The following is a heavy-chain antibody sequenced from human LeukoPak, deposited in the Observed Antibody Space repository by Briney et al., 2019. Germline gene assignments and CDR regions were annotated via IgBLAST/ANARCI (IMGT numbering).Heavy chain of an antibody. CDR2: IYYSGST. D-gene: IGHD3-10*01. J-gene: IGHJ4*02. CDR3: ARQYGSGSSYTPVVDL. Sequence: SETLSLTCTVSGGSISSHYYWIWIRQPPGKGLEWIGCIYYSGSTYYNPSLKSRVTISVDTSKNQFSLKLNSLTAAETAVYYCARQYGSGSSYTPVVDLWGQGTLVTVSS. CDR1: GGSISSHYY. V-gene: IGHV4-39*01.